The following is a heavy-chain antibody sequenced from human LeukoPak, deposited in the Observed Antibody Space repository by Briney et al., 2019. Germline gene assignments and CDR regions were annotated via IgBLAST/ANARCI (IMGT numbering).Heavy chain of an antibody. Sequence: ASVKVSCKAFGYTFTSHHMHWVRQAPGQGLEWMGIINPSGGSTNYAQKFQGRVIMTRDMSTSTVYMELSSLRSEDTAVYYCAGGYCSSTSCYARALDYWGQGTLVTVSS. CDR1: GYTFTSHH. J-gene: IGHJ4*02. V-gene: IGHV1-46*01. CDR3: AGGYCSSTSCYARALDY. D-gene: IGHD2-2*01. CDR2: INPSGGST.